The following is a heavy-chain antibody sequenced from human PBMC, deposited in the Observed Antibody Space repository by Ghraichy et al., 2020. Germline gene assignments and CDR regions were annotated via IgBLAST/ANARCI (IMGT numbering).Heavy chain of an antibody. CDR3: GRDGYLWGGYVAN. CDR1: GFTFVNYY. D-gene: IGHD3-16*01. Sequence: GGSLRLSCVASGFTFVNYYMTWVRQAPGKGLEWVANIKHDGSEAYYVDSVKGRFTISRDNVKNSVYLQMNSLRGEDTAVYYCGRDGYLWGGYVANWCQGTRVTVSS. V-gene: IGHV3-7*01. CDR2: IKHDGSEA. J-gene: IGHJ4*02.